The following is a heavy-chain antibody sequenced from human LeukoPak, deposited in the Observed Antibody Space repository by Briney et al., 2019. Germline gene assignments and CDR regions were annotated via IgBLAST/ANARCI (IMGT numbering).Heavy chain of an antibody. V-gene: IGHV3-72*01. CDR1: GFTLSDHY. D-gene: IGHD2-21*01. CDR3: IPMWAFDI. CDR2: TRNKANSYTT. J-gene: IGHJ3*02. Sequence: GGSLRLSCAASGFTLSDHYMDWVRQAPGKGLQWVGRTRNKANSYTTEYAASVKGRFTISRDDSKNSLYLQMNSLKTEDTAVYYCIPMWAFDIWGQGTMVTVS.